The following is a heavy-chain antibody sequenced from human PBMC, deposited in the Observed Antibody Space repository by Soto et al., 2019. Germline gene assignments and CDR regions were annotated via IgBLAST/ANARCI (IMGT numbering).Heavy chain of an antibody. J-gene: IGHJ4*02. CDR1: GHTFTGHH. CDR2: IDLDIGDT. D-gene: IGHD7-27*01. Sequence: ASVKVSCKASGHTFTGHHMHWVRQAPGQGLEWMGLIDLDIGDTKYAQKFQGRITSTSDTSITTAYMELRGLRSDDTAVYYCGLEPTGTGGFDYWGQGTLVTVSS. V-gene: IGHV1-2*02. CDR3: GLEPTGTGGFDY.